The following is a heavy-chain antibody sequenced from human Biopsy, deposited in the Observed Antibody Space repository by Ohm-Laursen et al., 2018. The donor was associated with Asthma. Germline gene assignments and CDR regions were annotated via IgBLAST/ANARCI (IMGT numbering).Heavy chain of an antibody. CDR2: VFWSGST. CDR3: ARVVSYGDIYFGIDV. CDR1: GGYTGSSDHH. J-gene: IGHJ6*02. Sequence: SQTLSLTCRVSGGYTGSSDHHWAWIRQAPGKGQEWIGFVFWSGSTHYSRSLERRVSISIDTATNEFSMKLWSVTPADTAVYFCARVVSYGDIYFGIDVWGPGNTVVVS. V-gene: IGHV4-30-4*01. D-gene: IGHD4-17*01.